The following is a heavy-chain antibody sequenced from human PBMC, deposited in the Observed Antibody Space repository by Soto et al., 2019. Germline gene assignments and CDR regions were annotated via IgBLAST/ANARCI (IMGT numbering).Heavy chain of an antibody. V-gene: IGHV4-34*01. CDR1: CGSFSSYY. Sequence: QVQLQQWGAGLLKPSETLSLTCAVYCGSFSSYYWSWIRQPPGKGLEWIGEINHSGSTNYNPSHKSRVTMSVDTSKNQFSLKLSSVTAADTAVYYCARTSRFDCWGQGTLVTVSS. CDR3: ARTSRFDC. CDR2: INHSGST. J-gene: IGHJ4*02. D-gene: IGHD6-6*01.